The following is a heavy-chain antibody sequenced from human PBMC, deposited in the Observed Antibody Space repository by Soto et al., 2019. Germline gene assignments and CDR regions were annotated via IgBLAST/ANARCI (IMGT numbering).Heavy chain of an antibody. CDR2: IRSKADSYAT. D-gene: IGHD2-21*02. CDR1: GFTLSGSR. Sequence: EVQLVESGGGLVQPGGSLKLSCAASGFTLSGSRIHWVCQASGKGLEWVGRIRSKADSYATAYAASVKGRFTISRDDSKNTAYLQMNSLKTEDTAVYYCTSQYCGGDCSRVDPWGQGTLVTVSS. V-gene: IGHV3-73*02. J-gene: IGHJ5*02. CDR3: TSQYCGGDCSRVDP.